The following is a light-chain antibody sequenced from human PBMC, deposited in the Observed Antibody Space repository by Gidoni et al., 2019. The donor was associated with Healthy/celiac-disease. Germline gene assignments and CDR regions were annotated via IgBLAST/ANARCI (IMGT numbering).Light chain of an antibody. CDR1: QSASSSY. CDR3: QQYGSSPPGT. Sequence: EIVLTQSPATLSLSPGERATLSCGASQSASSSYLAWYQQKPGLAPRLLIYGASIRATGIPDRFGGSGSGTDFTLTISRLEPEDFAVYYCQQYGSSPPGTFGQGTKVEIK. CDR2: GAS. V-gene: IGKV3D-20*01. J-gene: IGKJ1*01.